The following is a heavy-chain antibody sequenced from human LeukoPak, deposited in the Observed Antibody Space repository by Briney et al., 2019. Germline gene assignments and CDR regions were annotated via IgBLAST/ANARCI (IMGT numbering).Heavy chain of an antibody. Sequence: ETLSLTCAVYGGSFSGYYWSWIRQPPGKGLEWVGRIKSKTDGGTTDYAAPVKGRFTISRDDSKNTLYLQMNSLKTEDTAVYYCTTDFEYYDILTGYYNLDYWGQGTLVTVSS. CDR3: TTDFEYYDILTGYYNLDY. J-gene: IGHJ4*02. CDR1: GGSFSGYY. D-gene: IGHD3-9*01. CDR2: IKSKTDGGTT. V-gene: IGHV3-15*01.